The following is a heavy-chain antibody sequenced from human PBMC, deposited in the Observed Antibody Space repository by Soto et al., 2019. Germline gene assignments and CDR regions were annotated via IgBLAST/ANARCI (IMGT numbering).Heavy chain of an antibody. J-gene: IGHJ4*02. Sequence: QVQLVQSGAEVRTPGSSVRVSCKASGGSFNRHTISWVRQAPGQGLEWMGGIIPIFGTANHAQKFQGRVTIIADEPTSTVYMELSSLRSDDTAIYYCARGWGYDSTDYYYAYWGQGTLVIVSS. CDR3: ARGWGYDSTDYYYAY. CDR2: IIPIFGTA. CDR1: GGSFNRHT. D-gene: IGHD3-22*01. V-gene: IGHV1-69*01.